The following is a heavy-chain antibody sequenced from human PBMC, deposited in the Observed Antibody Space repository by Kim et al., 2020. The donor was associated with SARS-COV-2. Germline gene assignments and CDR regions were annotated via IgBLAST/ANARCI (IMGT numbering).Heavy chain of an antibody. CDR1: GGSISSGDYY. CDR2: IYYSGST. V-gene: IGHV4-30-4*01. CDR3: ARAPYYYDSGADV. J-gene: IGHJ6*02. Sequence: SETLSLTCTVSGGSISSGDYYWSWIRQPPGKGLEWIGYIYYSGSTYYNPSLKSRVTISVDTSKNQFSLKLSSVTAADTAVYYCARAPYYYDSGADVWGQGTTVTVPS. D-gene: IGHD3-22*01.